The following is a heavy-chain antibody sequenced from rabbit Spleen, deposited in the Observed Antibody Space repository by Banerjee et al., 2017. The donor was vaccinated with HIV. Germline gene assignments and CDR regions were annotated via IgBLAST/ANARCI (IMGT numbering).Heavy chain of an antibody. CDR3: ARDTSSSFSSYGMDL. CDR2: ITGGASATT. D-gene: IGHD1-1*01. V-gene: IGHV1S45*01. CDR1: GFSFSSSYY. J-gene: IGHJ3*01. Sequence: QEQLEESGGGLVKPEGSLTLTCTASGFSFSSSYYMCWIRQAPGKGLEWIACITGGASATTYYASWAKGRFTVSKASSPTVTLQMPSLTAADTATYFCARDTSSSFSSYGMDLWGQGTLVTVS.